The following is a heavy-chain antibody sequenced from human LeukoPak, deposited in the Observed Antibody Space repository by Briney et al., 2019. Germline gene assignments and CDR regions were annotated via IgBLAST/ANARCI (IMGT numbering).Heavy chain of an antibody. CDR2: TWYDGSKE. CDR3: AREGIYDSSAYHDAFDI. CDR1: GFTLSNYG. Sequence: GGSLRLSCAASGFTLSNYGMHWVRQAPGKGLEWVAVTWYDGSKEYYADSVKGRSTISRDIFKNTLYLQMNSLRAEDTAVYYCAREGIYDSSAYHDAFDIWGQGTMFTVSS. V-gene: IGHV3-33*08. J-gene: IGHJ3*02. D-gene: IGHD3-22*01.